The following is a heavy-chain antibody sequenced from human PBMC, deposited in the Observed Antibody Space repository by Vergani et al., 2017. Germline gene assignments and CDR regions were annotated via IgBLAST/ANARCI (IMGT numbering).Heavy chain of an antibody. D-gene: IGHD4-17*01. J-gene: IGHJ6*03. CDR1: GGTFSSYA. CDR2: IIPIFGKA. V-gene: IGHV1-69*12. CDR3: ARDSFAWHGDYAYYYYYMDV. Sequence: QVQLVQSGAEVKKPGSSVKVSCKASGGTFSSYAISWVRQAPGQGLEWMGGIIPIFGKAKYAQKFQGRVTITADESTSTAYMELSSLRSDDTAVYYCARDSFAWHGDYAYYYYYMDVWGKGTTVTVSS.